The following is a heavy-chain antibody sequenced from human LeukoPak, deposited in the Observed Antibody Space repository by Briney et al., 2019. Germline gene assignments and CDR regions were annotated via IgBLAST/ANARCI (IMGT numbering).Heavy chain of an antibody. V-gene: IGHV3-23*01. J-gene: IGHJ4*02. Sequence: HPGGSLRLSCAASGFTFSSDSMTWVRQGPGKGLEWVSFISGSSGVIYYADSVKGRFTISRDNSKNTLYLQMNSLRAEDTAVYYCATQRPYCYDSSGPYDYWGQGTLVTVSS. D-gene: IGHD3-22*01. CDR2: ISGSSGVI. CDR1: GFTFSSDS. CDR3: ATQRPYCYDSSGPYDY.